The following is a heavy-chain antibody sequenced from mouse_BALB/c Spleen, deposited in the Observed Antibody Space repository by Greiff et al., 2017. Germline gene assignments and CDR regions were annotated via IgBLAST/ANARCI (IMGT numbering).Heavy chain of an antibody. J-gene: IGHJ2*01. CDR3: TRDETGKDDY. CDR1: GFTFSSYT. V-gene: IGHV5-6-4*01. Sequence: EVMLVESGGGLVKPGGSLKLSCAASGFTFSSYTMSWVRQTPEKRLEWVATISSGGSYTYYPDSVKGRFTISRDNAKNTLYLQMSSLKSEDTAMYYCTRDETGKDDYWGQGTTLTVSA. CDR2: ISSGGSYT.